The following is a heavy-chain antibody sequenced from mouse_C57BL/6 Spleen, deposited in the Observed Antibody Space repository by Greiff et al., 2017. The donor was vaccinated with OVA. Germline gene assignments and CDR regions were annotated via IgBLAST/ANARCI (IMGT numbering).Heavy chain of an antibody. CDR1: GFTFSDYY. D-gene: IGHD1-1*01. CDR3: AREYYGSSSWYFDV. CDR2: INYDGSIT. J-gene: IGHJ1*03. V-gene: IGHV5-16*01. Sequence: EVKLMESEGGLVQPGRSMKLSCTASGFTFSDYYLALVRQVPEKGLEWVATINYDGSITYYLDSFKSRFIISRDNAKNILYLRMSSLKSEDTATYYCAREYYGSSSWYFDVWGTGTTVTVSS.